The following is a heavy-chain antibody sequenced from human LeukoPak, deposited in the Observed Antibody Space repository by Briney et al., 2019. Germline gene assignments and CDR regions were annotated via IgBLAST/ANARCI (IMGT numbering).Heavy chain of an antibody. CDR3: ARNNGMDV. J-gene: IGHJ6*02. Sequence: GGSLRLSCAASGFAFSSHWMTWVRQVPGRGPEWVANVSRDGSETYYLDSVKGRFTISKDNAKNSLYLQMNSLRAEDTALYHCARNNGMDVWGQGTTVIASS. CDR1: GFAFSSHW. CDR2: VSRDGSET. V-gene: IGHV3-7*03.